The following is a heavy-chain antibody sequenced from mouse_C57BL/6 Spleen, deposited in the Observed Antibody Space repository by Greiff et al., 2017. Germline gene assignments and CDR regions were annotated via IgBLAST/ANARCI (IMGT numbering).Heavy chain of an antibody. CDR2: ISSGGSYT. CDR1: GFTFSSYG. D-gene: IGHD3-3*01. J-gene: IGHJ2*01. Sequence: EVKLVESGGDLVKPGGSLKLSCAASGFTFSSYGMSWVRQTPDKGLEWVATISSGGSYTYYPDSVKGRFTISRDNAKNTLYLQMSSLKSEDTAMYYCARQGVDYWGQGTTLTVSS. CDR3: ARQGVDY. V-gene: IGHV5-6*02.